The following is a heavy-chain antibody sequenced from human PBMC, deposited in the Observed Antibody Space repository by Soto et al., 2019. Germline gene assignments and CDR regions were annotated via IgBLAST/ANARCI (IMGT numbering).Heavy chain of an antibody. V-gene: IGHV4-59*08. CDR3: PSHVVGSLRFGELVHHFQY. CDR2: FYYTGIT. CDR1: GGSISNYY. D-gene: IGHD3-10*01. J-gene: IGHJ4*01. Sequence: SETLSLTCTVSGGSISNYYWSWILQPPGKGLEWIGYFYYTGITNYNPSLKSRISMSVVTSKNQFSLKLRSVTAADTAVYYCPSHVVGSLRFGELVHHFQYWGDGALVTVSS.